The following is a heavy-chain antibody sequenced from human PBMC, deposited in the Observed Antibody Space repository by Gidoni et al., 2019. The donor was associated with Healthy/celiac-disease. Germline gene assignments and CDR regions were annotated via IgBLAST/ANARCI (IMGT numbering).Heavy chain of an antibody. CDR3: ATKEVRGVITLSFFDY. D-gene: IGHD3-10*01. CDR2: INPNSGGT. CDR1: GYTFTGYY. J-gene: IGHJ4*02. Sequence: QVQLVQSGAEVKKPGASVKVSCQASGYTFTGYYMHWVRQAPGQGLEWMGWINPNSGGTNYAQKFQGRVTMTRDTSISTAYMELSRLRSDDTAVYYCATKEVRGVITLSFFDYWGQGTLVTVSS. V-gene: IGHV1-2*02.